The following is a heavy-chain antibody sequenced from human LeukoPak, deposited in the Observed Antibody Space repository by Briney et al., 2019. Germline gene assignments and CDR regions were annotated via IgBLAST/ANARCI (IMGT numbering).Heavy chain of an antibody. J-gene: IGHJ4*02. CDR2: ISSSGSTI. CDR3: GRVAVVGGYLGRNDY. V-gene: IGHV3-48*03. Sequence: GGSLRLSCAASGFTFSSYEMNWVRQAPGKGLEWVSYISSSGSTIYYADSVKGRFTISRDNAKNSLYLQMNSLRAEDTAVYYCGRVAVVGGYLGRNDYWGQGTLVTVS. D-gene: IGHD3-22*01. CDR1: GFTFSSYE.